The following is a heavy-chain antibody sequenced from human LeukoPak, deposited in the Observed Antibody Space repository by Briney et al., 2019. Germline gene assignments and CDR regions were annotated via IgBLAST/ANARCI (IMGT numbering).Heavy chain of an antibody. CDR3: AKDPERWLQLRLGFSD. CDR1: GFTFNIYA. J-gene: IGHJ4*02. D-gene: IGHD5-24*01. Sequence: PGGSLRLSCAASGFTFNIYAMNWVRQAPGKGLEWVSSIGGSGGSTYYADSVKGRFTISRDNAKDTLNLQMNSLRAEDTAVYYCAKDPERWLQLRLGFSDWGQGTLVTVSS. V-gene: IGHV3-23*01. CDR2: IGGSGGST.